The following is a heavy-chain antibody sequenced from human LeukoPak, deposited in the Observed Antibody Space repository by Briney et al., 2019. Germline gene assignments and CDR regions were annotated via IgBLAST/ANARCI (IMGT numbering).Heavy chain of an antibody. CDR3: ARGRRFDP. CDR2: INPNNGGT. J-gene: IGHJ5*02. CDR1: GYTFTGYY. Sequence: ASVTVSCTASGYTFTGYYMHWVRQAPGQGLEWMGWINPNNGGTNYAQKFQGRVTMTRDTSISTAYMELSSLTSDDTAVYYCARGRRFDPWGQGTLVTVSS. V-gene: IGHV1-2*02.